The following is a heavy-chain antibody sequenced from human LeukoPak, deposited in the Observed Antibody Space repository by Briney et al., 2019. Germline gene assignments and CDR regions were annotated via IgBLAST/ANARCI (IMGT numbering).Heavy chain of an antibody. CDR1: GYTFTGYY. V-gene: IGHV1-2*02. D-gene: IGHD6-13*01. CDR3: ASLVGYISSKYYLDY. Sequence: ASVKVSCKASGYTFTGYYMHWVRQAPGQGLEWMGWINPNSGGTNYAQKFQGRVTMTRDTSISTAYMELSRLRSDDTAVYYCASLVGYISSKYYLDYWGQGTLVTVSS. CDR2: INPNSGGT. J-gene: IGHJ4*02.